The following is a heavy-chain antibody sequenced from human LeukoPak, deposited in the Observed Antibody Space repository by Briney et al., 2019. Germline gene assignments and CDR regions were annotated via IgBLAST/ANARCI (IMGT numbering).Heavy chain of an antibody. CDR1: GGAISSSNW. CDR3: AREYSSVWFPDY. J-gene: IGHJ4*02. D-gene: IGHD6-19*01. Sequence: SGALSLTCAVSGGAISSSNWWSWVRQPPGKGVEWIGEIYHSGSTNYNPSLKSRVTISVDKSKNQFSLKLSSVTAADTAVYYCAREYSSVWFPDYWGQGTLVTVSS. V-gene: IGHV4-4*02. CDR2: IYHSGST.